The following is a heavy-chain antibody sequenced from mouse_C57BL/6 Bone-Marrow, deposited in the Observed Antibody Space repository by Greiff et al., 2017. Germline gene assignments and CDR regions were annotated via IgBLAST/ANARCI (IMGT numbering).Heavy chain of an antibody. J-gene: IGHJ3*01. D-gene: IGHD2-4*01. CDR1: GFTFSDYG. CDR3: ARNYDYDGFAY. Sequence: EVQLVESGGGLVKPGGSLKLSCAASGFTFSDYGMHWVRQAPETGLEWVAYISSGSSTIYYADTVKGRFTISRDNAKNTLFLQMTSLRSEDTAMYYCARNYDYDGFAYWGQGTLVTVSA. CDR2: ISSGSSTI. V-gene: IGHV5-17*01.